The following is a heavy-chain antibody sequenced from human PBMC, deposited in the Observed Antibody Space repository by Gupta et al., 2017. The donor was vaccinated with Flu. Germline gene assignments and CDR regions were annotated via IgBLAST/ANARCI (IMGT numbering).Heavy chain of an antibody. CDR2: INPNSGGT. V-gene: IGHV1-2*02. J-gene: IGHJ6*02. CDR3: ARDTGKQFSDGMDV. CDR1: GYTFTGSY. Sequence: QVQLVQSGAEVKKPGASVKVSCKASGYTFTGSYLHWVRQAPGQGLEWMEWINPNSGGTNYAQKFQGRVTMTRDTSISTAYMELSRLRSDDTAVYYCARDTGKQFSDGMDVWGQGTTVTVSS. D-gene: IGHD6-19*01.